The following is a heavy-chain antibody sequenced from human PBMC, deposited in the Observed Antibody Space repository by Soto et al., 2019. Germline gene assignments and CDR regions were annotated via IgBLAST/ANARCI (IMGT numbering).Heavy chain of an antibody. CDR1: GFTFSNFA. CDR3: AKDTSSSPYYMDV. V-gene: IGHV3-23*01. Sequence: EVQVLECGGGSVQPGGSLRLSCAASGFTFSNFAMSWVRHAPGKGLEWVSEITGSTGTTYYADSVKGRFIISRDNSKNTVHLQRNSLRAEDTAVYYCAKDTSSSPYYMDVWGKCTTVTVSS. J-gene: IGHJ6*03. CDR2: ITGSTGTT. D-gene: IGHD2-2*01.